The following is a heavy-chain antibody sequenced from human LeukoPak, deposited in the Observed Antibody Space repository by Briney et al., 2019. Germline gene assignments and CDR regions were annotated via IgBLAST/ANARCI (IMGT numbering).Heavy chain of an antibody. D-gene: IGHD2-21*01. CDR1: GYTFTSYG. Sequence: ASVKVSCKASGYTFTSYGISWVRQAPGQGLEWMGWISAYNGNTNYAQKLQGRVTMTTVTSTSTAYMELRSLRSDDTAVYYCAGDRLFPGWFDPWGQGTLVTVSS. J-gene: IGHJ5*02. CDR3: AGDRLFPGWFDP. V-gene: IGHV1-18*01. CDR2: ISAYNGNT.